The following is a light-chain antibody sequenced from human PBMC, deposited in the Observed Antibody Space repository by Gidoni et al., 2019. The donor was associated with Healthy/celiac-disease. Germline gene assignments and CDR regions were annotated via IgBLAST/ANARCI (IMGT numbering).Light chain of an antibody. Sequence: DIQMTQSPSSLSASVGDRVTITCRASQSISSYLNWYQQKPGKAPKLLIYAASSLQSGVPSRFSGSGSGTDFTLTISSLQPEDFATYYCQQSYSTPQLFXGXTKVEIK. J-gene: IGKJ4*01. CDR2: AAS. V-gene: IGKV1-39*01. CDR1: QSISSY. CDR3: QQSYSTPQL.